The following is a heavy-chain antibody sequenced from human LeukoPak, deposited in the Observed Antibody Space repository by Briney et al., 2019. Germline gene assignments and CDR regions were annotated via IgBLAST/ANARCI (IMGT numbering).Heavy chain of an antibody. CDR2: ISAYNGYT. D-gene: IGHD3-3*01. Sequence: ASVKVSCKASGYTFTSYGISWVRQAPGQGLEWMGWISAYNGYTNYAQKLQGRVTMTTDTSTSTAYMELRSRRSDDTAVYYCASGDDFWSGYWNWGQGTLVTVSS. CDR3: ASGDDFWSGYWN. CDR1: GYTFTSYG. V-gene: IGHV1-18*01. J-gene: IGHJ4*02.